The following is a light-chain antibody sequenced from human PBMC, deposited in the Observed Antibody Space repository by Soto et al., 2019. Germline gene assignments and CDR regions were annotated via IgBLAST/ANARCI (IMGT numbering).Light chain of an antibody. Sequence: AILMTQSPSSVSASTRDRVTITCRASQGISSYLAWYQQKPGKAPKLLIYAASTLQSGVPSRFSGSGSGTDFTLTISCLQSEDFATYYCQQYYSYPRTFGQGAKVDI. CDR1: QGISSY. J-gene: IGKJ1*01. V-gene: IGKV1-8*01. CDR3: QQYYSYPRT. CDR2: AAS.